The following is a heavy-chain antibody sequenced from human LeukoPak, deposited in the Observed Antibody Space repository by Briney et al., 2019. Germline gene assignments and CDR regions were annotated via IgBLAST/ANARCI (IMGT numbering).Heavy chain of an antibody. J-gene: IGHJ4*02. V-gene: IGHV3-23*01. D-gene: IGHD1-26*01. Sequence: PGGSLRLSCAASGFTFSIHAMTWVRQAPGKGLEWVSTIDRSGERTHYADSVKGRITISRDNSRNTLYLQMNSLRAEDTAIYYCTKDVQNDVGATDCWGQGTLVTVSS. CDR3: TKDVQNDVGATDC. CDR1: GFTFSIHA. CDR2: IDRSGERT.